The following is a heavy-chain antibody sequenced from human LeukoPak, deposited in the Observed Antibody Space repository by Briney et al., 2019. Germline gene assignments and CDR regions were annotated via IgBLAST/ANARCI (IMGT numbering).Heavy chain of an antibody. Sequence: PGGSLRLSCAASGFTFSSYSMNWVRQAPGKGLEWVSYISSSSSTIYYAVSVKGRFTISRDNAKNSMYLQMNSLRAEDTAVYYCARAKYYYDSSGYYYLDYWGQGTLVTVSS. J-gene: IGHJ4*02. CDR2: ISSSSSTI. CDR1: GFTFSSYS. CDR3: ARAKYYYDSSGYYYLDY. V-gene: IGHV3-48*01. D-gene: IGHD3-22*01.